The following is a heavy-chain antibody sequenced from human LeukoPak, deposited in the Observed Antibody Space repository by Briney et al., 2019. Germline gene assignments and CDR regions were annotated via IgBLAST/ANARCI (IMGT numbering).Heavy chain of an antibody. CDR2: CGSISHYI. J-gene: IGHJ6*02. V-gene: IGHV3-21*01. CDR1: GFSFSSDS. D-gene: IGHD4-23*01. Sequence: GGSLRLSCAASGFSFSSDSMNWVCHGPRKGLGWVSSCGSISHYIYYADSVKGRFTISRDNAKNSLYLQSNSLRAEDTAVYYCAREGRWTADYGMEGWGQGTTVTASS. CDR3: AREGRWTADYGMEG.